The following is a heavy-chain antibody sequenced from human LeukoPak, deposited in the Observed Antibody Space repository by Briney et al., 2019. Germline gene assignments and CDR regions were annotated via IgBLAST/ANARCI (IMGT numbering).Heavy chain of an antibody. V-gene: IGHV1-18*04. D-gene: IGHD6-19*01. Sequence: ASVKVSCKASGYTFTSYGISWVRQAPGQGLEWMGWISAYNGNTNYAQKLQGRVTMTTDTSTSTAYMELRSLRSDDTAAYYCARSPKRYSSGWYSDYWGQGTLVTVSS. CDR1: GYTFTSYG. CDR2: ISAYNGNT. CDR3: ARSPKRYSSGWYSDY. J-gene: IGHJ4*02.